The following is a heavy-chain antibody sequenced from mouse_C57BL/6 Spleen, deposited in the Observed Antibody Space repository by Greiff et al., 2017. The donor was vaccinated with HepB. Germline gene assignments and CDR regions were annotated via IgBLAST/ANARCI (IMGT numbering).Heavy chain of an antibody. D-gene: IGHD1-2*01. J-gene: IGHJ4*01. CDR1: GYTFTDYY. V-gene: IGHV1-19*01. CDR2: INPYNGGT. Sequence: EVQLQQSGPVLVKPGASVKMSCKASGYTFTDYYMNWVKQSHGKSLEWIGVINPYNGGTSYNQKFKGKATLSVDESSSTAYMELNSLTSEDSAVYDCARSITTAPMDYWGQGTSVTVSS. CDR3: ARSITTAPMDY.